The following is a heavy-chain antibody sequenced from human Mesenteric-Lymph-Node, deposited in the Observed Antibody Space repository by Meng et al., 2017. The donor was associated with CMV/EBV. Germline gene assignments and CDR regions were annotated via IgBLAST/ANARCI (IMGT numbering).Heavy chain of an antibody. CDR3: ASGPGYDLVY. J-gene: IGHJ4*02. D-gene: IGHD3-3*01. CDR1: GGTFSTYT. CDR2: VITMLDIT. V-gene: IGHV1-69*02. Sequence: SVKVSCKPSGGTFSTYTITWVRQAPGQGLEWMGRVITMLDITNYAQNFQDRVTITADKSTSTAYMELSSLRSEDRAVYYCASGPGYDLVYWGQGTLVTVSS.